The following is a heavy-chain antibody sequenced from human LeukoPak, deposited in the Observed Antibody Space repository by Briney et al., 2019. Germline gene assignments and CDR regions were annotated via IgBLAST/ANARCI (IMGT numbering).Heavy chain of an antibody. D-gene: IGHD3-10*01. CDR2: MNPNSGNT. J-gene: IGHJ6*03. CDR1: GYTFTSYD. CDR3: ARDPGFMVRGSRRGYDDYYYYMDV. Sequence: ASVKVSCKASGYTFTSYDINWVRQATGQGLEWMGWMNPNSGNTGYAQKFQGRVTMTRNTSISTAYMELSSLRSEDTAVYYCARDPGFMVRGSRRGYDDYYYYMDVWGKGTTVTISS. V-gene: IGHV1-8*01.